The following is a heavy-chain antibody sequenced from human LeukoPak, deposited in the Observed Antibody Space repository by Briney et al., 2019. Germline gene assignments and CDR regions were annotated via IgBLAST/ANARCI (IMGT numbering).Heavy chain of an antibody. D-gene: IGHD5-18*01. V-gene: IGHV3-30*02. CDR1: GFTFSSYW. Sequence: GGSLRLSCAASGFTFSSYWMSWVRQAPGKGLEWVAFIRYDGSNKYYADSVKGRFTISRDNSKNTLYLQMNSLRAEDTAVYYCAKDHVQLWLLDYWGQGTLVTVSS. J-gene: IGHJ4*02. CDR3: AKDHVQLWLLDY. CDR2: IRYDGSNK.